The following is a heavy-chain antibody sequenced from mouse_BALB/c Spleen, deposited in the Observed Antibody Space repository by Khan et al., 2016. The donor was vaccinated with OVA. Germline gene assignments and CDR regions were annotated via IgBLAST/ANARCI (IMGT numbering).Heavy chain of an antibody. CDR1: GFTFSTYA. D-gene: IGHD2-1*01. Sequence: EVELVESGRGLVKPGGSLKLSCAASGFTFSTYAMSWVRQTPEKRLEWVTTISSDGDYTYYPDNVTGRFTISRDNAKNTLYLQMSSLRSEDTAMYYCARSPYGNFAYWGQGTLVTVSA. J-gene: IGHJ3*01. V-gene: IGHV5-9-3*01. CDR2: ISSDGDYT. CDR3: ARSPYGNFAY.